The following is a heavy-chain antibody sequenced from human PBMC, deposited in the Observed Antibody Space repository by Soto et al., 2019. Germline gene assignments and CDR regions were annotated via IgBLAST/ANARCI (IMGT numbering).Heavy chain of an antibody. Sequence: GWSLRLSCASSGFSFSHYWMHWVRQAPGKRLVWVSRISPDGRTTTYADSVKGRFTISRDNAKSTLYLQMNNLTVEDGAVYYCADSWLPTSYWVPGTLVSVSS. D-gene: IGHD3-10*01. CDR3: ADSWLPTSY. CDR1: GFSFSHYW. J-gene: IGHJ4*02. CDR2: ISPDGRTT. V-gene: IGHV3-74*01.